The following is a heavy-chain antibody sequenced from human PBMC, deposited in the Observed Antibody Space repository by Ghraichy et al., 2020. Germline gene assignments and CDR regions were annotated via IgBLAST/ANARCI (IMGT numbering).Heavy chain of an antibody. CDR3: ARDRRGYSGYDSPNFDY. Sequence: SETLSLTCTVSGGSISRHYWSWIRQPPGKGLEWIGSIYYSGSTNYNPSLKSRVTISVDTSKNQFSLRLSSVTAADTAIYYCARDRRGYSGYDSPNFDYWGQGTLVTVSS. V-gene: IGHV4-59*11. CDR1: GGSISRHY. D-gene: IGHD5-12*01. CDR2: IYYSGST. J-gene: IGHJ4*02.